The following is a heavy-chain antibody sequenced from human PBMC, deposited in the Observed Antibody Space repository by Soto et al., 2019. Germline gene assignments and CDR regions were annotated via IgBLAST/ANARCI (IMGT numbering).Heavy chain of an antibody. J-gene: IGHJ3*02. CDR1: GFTFDDYA. CDR3: AKDGAYYYDSSGTNKSPPEACDI. D-gene: IGHD3-22*01. Sequence: SLRLSCAASGFTFDDYAMHWVRQAPGNGLEWVSGISWNSGSIGYADSVKGRFTISRDNAKNSLYLQMNSLRAEDTALYYCAKDGAYYYDSSGTNKSPPEACDIWGQGTMVTVSS. V-gene: IGHV3-9*01. CDR2: ISWNSGSI.